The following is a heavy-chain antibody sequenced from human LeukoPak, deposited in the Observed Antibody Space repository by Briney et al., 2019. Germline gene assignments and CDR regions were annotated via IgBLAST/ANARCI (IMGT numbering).Heavy chain of an antibody. Sequence: ASVKVSCKVSGYTLTELSMHWVRQAPGKGLEWMGGFDPEDGETIYAQKFQGRVTMTEDTSTDIAYMELSSLRSEDTAVYYCATDLASDIVVVPAAVYAFDIWGQGTMVTVSS. D-gene: IGHD2-2*01. V-gene: IGHV1-24*01. CDR2: FDPEDGET. J-gene: IGHJ3*02. CDR3: ATDLASDIVVVPAAVYAFDI. CDR1: GYTLTELS.